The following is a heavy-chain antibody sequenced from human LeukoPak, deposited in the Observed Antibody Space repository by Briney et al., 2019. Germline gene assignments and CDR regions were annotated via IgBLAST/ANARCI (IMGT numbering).Heavy chain of an antibody. Sequence: GGSLRLSCAASGFTSSNYAMNWVRQAPGKGLEWVSPISSSGDKSYYADSVRGRFTISRDKSKNTVSLQTINLRGEDTAVYYCAKDVRVGGGGMDVWGQGTPVTVSS. V-gene: IGHV3-23*01. CDR1: GFTSSNYA. D-gene: IGHD1-26*01. CDR3: AKDVRVGGGGMDV. CDR2: ISSSGDKS. J-gene: IGHJ6*02.